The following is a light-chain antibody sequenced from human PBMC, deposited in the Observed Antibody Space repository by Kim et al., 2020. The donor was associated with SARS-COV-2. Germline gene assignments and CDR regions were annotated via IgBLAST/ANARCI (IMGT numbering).Light chain of an antibody. V-gene: IGKV3-20*01. Sequence: EIVLTQSPGTLSLSPGERATLSCRASQSVSSSYLAWYQQKPGQAHRLLIYGASSRATGIPDRFSGSGSGTDFTLTISRLEPEDFAVYYCQQYGSSPFTFGPGTKVDI. CDR2: GAS. J-gene: IGKJ3*01. CDR3: QQYGSSPFT. CDR1: QSVSSSY.